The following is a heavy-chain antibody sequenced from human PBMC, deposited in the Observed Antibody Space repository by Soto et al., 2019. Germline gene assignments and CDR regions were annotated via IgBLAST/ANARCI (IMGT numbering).Heavy chain of an antibody. J-gene: IGHJ4*02. D-gene: IGHD3-10*01. Sequence: GGSLRLSCAASGFTFSSYAMHWVRQAPGKGLEWVAVISYDGSNKYYADSVKGRFTISRDNSKNTVYLQMNSLRAEDTAVYNCARADYYGSGSPISPDYWGQGTLVTVSS. CDR3: ARADYYGSGSPISPDY. V-gene: IGHV3-30-3*01. CDR2: ISYDGSNK. CDR1: GFTFSSYA.